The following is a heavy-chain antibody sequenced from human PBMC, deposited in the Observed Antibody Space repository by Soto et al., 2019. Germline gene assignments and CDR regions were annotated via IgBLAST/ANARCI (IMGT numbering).Heavy chain of an antibody. CDR3: ARTHSGSYYSVFNY. V-gene: IGHV4-38-2*01. D-gene: IGHD1-26*01. CDR1: NFSISSGYY. J-gene: IGHJ4*02. CDR2: IYRSGTT. Sequence: TSETLSLTCVVSNFSISSGYYLGWIRQSPGKGLEWIASIYRSGTTSYNPSLKSRVTISVDPSKNQFSLMLTAVTAADTAVYYCARTHSGSYYSVFNYWGRGSLVTVSS.